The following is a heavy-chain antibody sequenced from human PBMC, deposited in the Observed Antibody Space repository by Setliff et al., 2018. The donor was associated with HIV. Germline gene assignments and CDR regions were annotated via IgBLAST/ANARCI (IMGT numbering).Heavy chain of an antibody. CDR1: GYSFTTFE. D-gene: IGHD1-1*01. CDR2: MNPNSGNV. J-gene: IGHJ4*02. V-gene: IGHV1-8*01. Sequence: ASVKVSCKASGYSFTTFEVNWVRQATGQGLEWMGGMNPNSGNVGYAQNFQGRVSMTRNTSITTAYMELSGLTSDDTAVYFCARQLSNSLDHWGQGTPVTVSS. CDR3: ARQLSNSLDH.